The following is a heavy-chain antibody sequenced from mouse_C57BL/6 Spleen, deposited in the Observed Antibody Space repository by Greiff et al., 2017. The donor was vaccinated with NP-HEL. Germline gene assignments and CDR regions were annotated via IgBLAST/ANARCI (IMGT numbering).Heavy chain of an antibody. CDR2: IHPNSGST. Sequence: QVQLQQPGAELVKPGASVKLSCKASGYTFTSYWMHWVKQRPGQGLEWIGMIHPNSGSTNYNEKFKSKATLTVDKSSSTAYMQLSSLTSEDSAVYDCARLGRQLRLRYDYAMDYWGQGTSVTVSS. V-gene: IGHV1-64*01. CDR1: GYTFTSYW. CDR3: ARLGRQLRLRYDYAMDY. D-gene: IGHD3-2*02. J-gene: IGHJ4*01.